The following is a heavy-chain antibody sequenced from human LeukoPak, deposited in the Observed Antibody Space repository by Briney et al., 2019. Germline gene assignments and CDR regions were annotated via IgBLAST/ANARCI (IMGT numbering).Heavy chain of an antibody. D-gene: IGHD6-25*01. J-gene: IGHJ3*02. CDR3: EGEHQPGSSGYLQGAFDI. CDR1: GRSISSYY. Sequence: SETLSLTCTVSGRSISSYYWSWIRQPPAKGLEWVEYIHCSGSTYYNPSVKSRFTLSVDHSKNQFSLKLTSMTVADTALYYCEGEHQPGSSGYLQGAFDIWGKGTMVTVSS. CDR2: IHCSGST. V-gene: IGHV4-59*01.